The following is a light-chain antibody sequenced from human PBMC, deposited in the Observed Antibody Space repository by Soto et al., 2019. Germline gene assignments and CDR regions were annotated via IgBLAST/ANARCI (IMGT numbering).Light chain of an antibody. CDR1: SSNIGSEA. J-gene: IGLJ3*02. CDR2: SNN. Sequence: QSVLTQPPSASGTPGQRVTISCSGSSSNIGSEAVNWYQQLPGTAPKLLIYSNNQRPSGVPDRFSGSKSGTSASLAISGLQSEDEADYYCAAWDDNLNGPVFGGGTKLTVI. CDR3: AAWDDNLNGPV. V-gene: IGLV1-44*01.